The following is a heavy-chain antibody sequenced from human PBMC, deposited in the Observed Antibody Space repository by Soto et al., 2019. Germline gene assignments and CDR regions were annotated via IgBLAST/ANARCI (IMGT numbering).Heavy chain of an antibody. D-gene: IGHD6-6*01. CDR1: GGSISSYY. Sequence: SETLSLTCTVSGGSISSYYWSWIRQPAGKGLEWIGRIYTSGSTNYNPSLKSRVTMSVDTSKNQFSLKLSSVTAADTAVYYCARVLGGSSSRPDYYYGMDVWGQGTTVTVSS. CDR3: ARVLGGSSSRPDYYYGMDV. J-gene: IGHJ6*02. V-gene: IGHV4-4*07. CDR2: IYTSGST.